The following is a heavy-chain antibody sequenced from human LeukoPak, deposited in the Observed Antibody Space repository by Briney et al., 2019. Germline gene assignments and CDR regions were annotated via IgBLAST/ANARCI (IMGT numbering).Heavy chain of an antibody. CDR2: ISGSGGST. J-gene: IGHJ5*02. CDR3: AKDRVARHNWFDP. V-gene: IGHV3-23*01. CDR1: GFTFSSYA. Sequence: PGGSLRLSCAASGFTFSSYAMSWVRQAPGKGLDWVSAISGSGGSTYYADSVRGRFTISRDNSKNTLYLQMNSLRAEDAAVYYCAKDRVARHNWFDPWGQGTLVTVSS.